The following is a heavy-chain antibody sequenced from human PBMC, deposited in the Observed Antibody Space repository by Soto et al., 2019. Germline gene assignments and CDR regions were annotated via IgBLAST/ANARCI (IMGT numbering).Heavy chain of an antibody. CDR1: GCTFTRYT. CDR2: INTGRGNT. J-gene: IGHJ4*02. D-gene: IGHD4-4*01. V-gene: IGHV1-3*04. CDR3: SRDAYSSDYYSDY. Sequence: QVQLVQSGAEVKKPGASVKISCKTSGCTFTRYTIHWVRQAPGQRLEWMGWINTGRGNTKYSEKLQGRVTITADTSASTAYMELSSLTSADTALYYCSRDAYSSDYYSDYWGQGTLVTVSS.